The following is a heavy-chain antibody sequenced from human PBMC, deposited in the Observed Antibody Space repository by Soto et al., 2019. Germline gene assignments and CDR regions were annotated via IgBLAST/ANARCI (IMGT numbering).Heavy chain of an antibody. CDR3: WGGGEGATHFDY. V-gene: IGHV3-33*01. Sequence: QVQLVESGGGVVQPGRSLRLSCAASGFTFSSYGMHWVRQAPGKGLEWVAVIWYDGSNKYYADSVKGRFTISRDNSKNTLYLQMKSPGAGGTGGYYLWGGGEGATHFDYWGQGTLVTVSS. CDR1: GFTFSSYG. D-gene: IGHD1-26*01. J-gene: IGHJ4*02. CDR2: IWYDGSNK.